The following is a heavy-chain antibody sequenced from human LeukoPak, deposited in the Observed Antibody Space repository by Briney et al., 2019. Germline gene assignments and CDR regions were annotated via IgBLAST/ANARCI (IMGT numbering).Heavy chain of an antibody. J-gene: IGHJ6*02. Sequence: GESLKISCKGSGYSFTSYWIGWVHQMPGKGLEWIGIIYPGDSDTRYSPSFQGQVTISADKSISTAYLQWSSLKASDTAMYYCARLWASGSYYYYYYGMDVWGQGTTVTVSS. CDR3: ARLWASGSYYYYYYGMDV. V-gene: IGHV5-51*07. CDR2: IYPGDSDT. CDR1: GYSFTSYW. D-gene: IGHD1-26*01.